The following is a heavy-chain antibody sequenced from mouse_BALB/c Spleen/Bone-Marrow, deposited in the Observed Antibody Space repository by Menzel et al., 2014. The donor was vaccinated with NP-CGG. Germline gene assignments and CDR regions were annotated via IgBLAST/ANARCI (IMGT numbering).Heavy chain of an antibody. D-gene: IGHD1-1*01. CDR3: ARVYGWYFDV. CDR2: INNNGGIT. V-gene: IGHV5-6-3*01. J-gene: IGHJ1*01. CDR1: GFTFSSYG. Sequence: EVMLGESGGGLVQPGGSLKLSCVASGFTFSSYGMSWVRQTPDKRLEFVATINNNGGITYYPDSVKSQFTISRDNAKNTLYLQMSSLKSEDTAMYYCARVYGWYFDVWGAGTTVTVSS.